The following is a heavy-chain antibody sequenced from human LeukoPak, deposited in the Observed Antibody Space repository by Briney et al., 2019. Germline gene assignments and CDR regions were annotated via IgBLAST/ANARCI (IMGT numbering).Heavy chain of an antibody. Sequence: SVKVSCKASGGTFSSYTITWVRQAPGQGLEWMGGIMPIFGTANYAQKFQGRVTITADESTSTAYMELSSVRSKDTAVYYCARVNCGGDCYSDRGAFDIWGQGTMVTVSS. CDR2: IMPIFGTA. V-gene: IGHV1-69*13. CDR1: GGTFSSYT. D-gene: IGHD2-21*02. CDR3: ARVNCGGDCYSDRGAFDI. J-gene: IGHJ3*02.